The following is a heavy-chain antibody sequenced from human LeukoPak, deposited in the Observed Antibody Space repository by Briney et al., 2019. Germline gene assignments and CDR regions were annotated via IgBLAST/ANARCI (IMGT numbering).Heavy chain of an antibody. V-gene: IGHV4-4*09. CDR2: IYTSGST. D-gene: IGHD6-6*01. CDR1: GGSISSYY. Sequence: PSETLSLTCTVSGGSISSYYWSWIRQPPGKGLEWIGYIYTSGSTNYNPSLKSRVTISVDTSKNQFSLKLSSVTAAGTAVYYCARSGIAARLLYFDYWGQGTLVTVSS. CDR3: ARSGIAARLLYFDY. J-gene: IGHJ4*02.